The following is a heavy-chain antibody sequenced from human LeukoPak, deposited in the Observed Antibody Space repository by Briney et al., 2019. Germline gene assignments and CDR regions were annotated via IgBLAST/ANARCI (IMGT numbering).Heavy chain of an antibody. CDR1: GFSFNDAW. CDR2: INHSGST. Sequence: PGGSLRLSCAASGFSFNDAWMSWVRQPPGKGLEWVGEINHSGSTNYNPSLKSRVTISLDTSKNQFSLKLSSVTAADTAVYYCARIGGDGYNYYYNGMDVWGQGTTVTVS. D-gene: IGHD5-24*01. J-gene: IGHJ6*02. V-gene: IGHV4-34*01. CDR3: ARIGGDGYNYYYNGMDV.